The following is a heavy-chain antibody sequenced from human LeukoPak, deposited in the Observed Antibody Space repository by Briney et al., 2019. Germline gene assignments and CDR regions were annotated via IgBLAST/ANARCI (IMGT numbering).Heavy chain of an antibody. CDR2: IRSKANSYAT. CDR1: GFTFSGSA. J-gene: IGHJ4*02. V-gene: IGHV3-73*01. Sequence: GGSLRLSCAASGFTFSGSAMHWVRQASGKGLEWVGRIRSKANSYATAYAASVKGRFTISRDDSKNTAYLQMNSLKTEDTAVYYCTSQDYYGSGSYYNIDYWGQGTLVTVSP. CDR3: TSQDYYGSGSYYNIDY. D-gene: IGHD3-10*01.